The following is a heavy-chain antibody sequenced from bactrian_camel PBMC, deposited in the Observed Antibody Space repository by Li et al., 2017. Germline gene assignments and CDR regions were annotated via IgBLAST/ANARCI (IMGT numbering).Heavy chain of an antibody. CDR1: AYSHC. J-gene: IGHJ4*01. CDR3: AQDSGWGSNINCGRAWYQYNY. Sequence: HVQLVESGGGSVQAGGSLRLSCAASAYSHCMAWFRQVPGKEREVVATIDNHGSVSFQRSVLGRFTISKDNAKNILYLQMDRLEPEDTAMYFCAQDSGWGSNINCGRAWYQYNYWGQGTQVTVS. V-gene: IGHV3S53*01. CDR2: IDNHGSV. D-gene: IGHD6*01.